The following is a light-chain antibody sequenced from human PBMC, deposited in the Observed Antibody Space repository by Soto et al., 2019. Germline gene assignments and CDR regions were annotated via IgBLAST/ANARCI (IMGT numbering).Light chain of an antibody. CDR3: QQSYSTPTWT. J-gene: IGKJ1*01. V-gene: IGKV1-5*03. Sequence: DIQMTQSPSTMSASVGDRVTISCRACQSISSWLAWYQQKPGKAPKLMVYKAYSLESGVPSRFSGSGSGTDFTLTISSLQTEDFATYYCQQSYSTPTWTCGQGTKVDIK. CDR1: QSISSW. CDR2: KAY.